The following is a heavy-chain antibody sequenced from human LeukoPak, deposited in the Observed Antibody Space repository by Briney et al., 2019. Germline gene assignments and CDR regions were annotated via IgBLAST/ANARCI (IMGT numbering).Heavy chain of an antibody. V-gene: IGHV3-11*04. Sequence: LSLTCTVSGGSISSYYWSWIRQAPGKGLEWVSYISSSGSTIYYADSVKGRFTISRDNAKNSLYLQMNSLRAEDTAVYYCARALGYCSSTSCSDNWFDPWGQGTLVTVSS. J-gene: IGHJ5*02. CDR2: ISSSGSTI. CDR3: ARALGYCSSTSCSDNWFDP. CDR1: GGSISSYY. D-gene: IGHD2-2*01.